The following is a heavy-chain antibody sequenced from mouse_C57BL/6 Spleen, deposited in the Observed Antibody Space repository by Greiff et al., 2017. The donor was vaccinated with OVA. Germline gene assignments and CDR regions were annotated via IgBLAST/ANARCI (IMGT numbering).Heavy chain of an antibody. CDR1: GFTFSNYW. D-gene: IGHD1-1*01. CDR2: IRLKSDNYAT. CDR3: TGPPSYYYRY. V-gene: IGHV6-3*01. J-gene: IGHJ2*01. Sequence: EVQLVESGGGLVQPGGSMKLSCVASGFTFSNYWMNWVRQSPEKGLEWVAQIRLKSDNYATHYAVSVKGRFTISRDASKSSVYLQMNNLRASATGNYYRTGPPSYYYRYWGQGTTLTDSS.